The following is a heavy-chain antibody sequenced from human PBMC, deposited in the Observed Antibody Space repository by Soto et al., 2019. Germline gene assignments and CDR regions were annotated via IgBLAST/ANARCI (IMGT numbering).Heavy chain of an antibody. CDR2: VYHSGSI. D-gene: IGHD3-22*01. CDR3: ARESSGHYVDY. J-gene: IGHJ4*02. Sequence: SETLSLTCTVSGGSISSTNWWGWVRQPPGKGLEWIGEVYHSGSINYSPSLTSRLTISVDTSKNQFSLKLSSVTAADTAVYYCARESSGHYVDYWGQGTLVTVSS. V-gene: IGHV4-4*02. CDR1: GGSISSTNW.